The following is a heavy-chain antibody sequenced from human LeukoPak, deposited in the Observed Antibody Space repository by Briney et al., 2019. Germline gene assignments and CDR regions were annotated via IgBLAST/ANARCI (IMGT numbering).Heavy chain of an antibody. CDR1: GFTFSDYY. Sequence: SGGSLRLXCAASGFTFSDYYMSWIRQAPGKGLEWVSYISSSGSTIYYADSVKGRFTISRDNAKNSLYLQMNSLRAEDTAVYYCATEGGYDSSGYYYWGQGTLVTVSS. CDR3: ATEGGYDSSGYYY. CDR2: ISSSGSTI. V-gene: IGHV3-11*04. D-gene: IGHD3-22*01. J-gene: IGHJ4*02.